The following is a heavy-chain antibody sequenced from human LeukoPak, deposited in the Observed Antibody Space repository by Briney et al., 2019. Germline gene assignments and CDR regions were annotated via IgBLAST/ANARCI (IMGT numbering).Heavy chain of an antibody. J-gene: IGHJ4*02. CDR1: GYTFTSYG. CDR2: ISAYNGNT. Sequence: ASVKVSCKASGYTFTSYGISWVRQAPGQGLEWMGWISAYNGNTNYAQKLQGRVTMTTDTSTSTAYMELRSLRSDDTAVYYCARAPDSYGYGYYFDYWGQGTLVTVSS. CDR3: ARAPDSYGYGYYFDY. V-gene: IGHV1-18*01. D-gene: IGHD5-18*01.